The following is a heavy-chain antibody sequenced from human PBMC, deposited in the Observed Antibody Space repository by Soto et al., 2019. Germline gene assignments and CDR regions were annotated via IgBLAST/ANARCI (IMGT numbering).Heavy chain of an antibody. J-gene: IGHJ3*02. V-gene: IGHV3-30-3*01. D-gene: IGHD4-17*01. CDR2: ISYDGNNK. Sequence: VQLIQSGGGVVQPGGSLRLSCAASGFTFSDYSLHWVRQAPSKGLQWVALISYDGNNKDFADSVNGRFSISRDNSRNTLYLQLNSLRLEDTAMYYCTRDGSPYGEPHDAFDIWGQGTLVTVSS. CDR3: TRDGSPYGEPHDAFDI. CDR1: GFTFSDYS.